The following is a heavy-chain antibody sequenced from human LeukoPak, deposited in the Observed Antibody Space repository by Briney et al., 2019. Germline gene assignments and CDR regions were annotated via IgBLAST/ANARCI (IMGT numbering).Heavy chain of an antibody. V-gene: IGHV4-34*01. CDR1: GGSFSGYY. Sequence: PSETLSLTCAVYGGSFSGYYWSWIRQPPGKGLEWIGEINHSGSTNYNPSLKSRVTISVDTSKNQFSLKLSSVTAADTAVYYCARELARVPDYWGQGTLVTVSS. D-gene: IGHD6-13*01. CDR2: INHSGST. CDR3: ARELARVPDY. J-gene: IGHJ4*02.